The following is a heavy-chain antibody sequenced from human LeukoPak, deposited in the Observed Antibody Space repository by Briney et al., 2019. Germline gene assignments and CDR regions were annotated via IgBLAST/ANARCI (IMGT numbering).Heavy chain of an antibody. Sequence: SETLSLTCTVSGASISSYYWTWLRQPPGKGLEWIGYFYYSGSTNYNPSLKSRVTISVDTSKNQFSLKVSSVTAADTALYYCARGGPTIVDYWGQGTLVTVSS. D-gene: IGHD1-26*01. J-gene: IGHJ4*02. CDR2: FYYSGST. CDR3: ARGGPTIVDY. V-gene: IGHV4-59*01. CDR1: GASISSYY.